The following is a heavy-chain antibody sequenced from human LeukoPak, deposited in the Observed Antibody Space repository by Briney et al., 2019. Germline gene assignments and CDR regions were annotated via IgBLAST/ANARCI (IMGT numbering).Heavy chain of an antibody. CDR3: ARDLGTTEGNWFDP. D-gene: IGHD1-1*01. CDR1: GLTFSSYA. J-gene: IGHJ5*02. V-gene: IGHV3-30*04. Sequence: GGSLRLSCAASGLTFSSYAMHWVRQAPGKGLEWVAVISYDGSNKYYADSVKGRFTISRGNSKNTLYLQMNSLRAEDTAVYYCARDLGTTEGNWFDPWGQGTLVTVSS. CDR2: ISYDGSNK.